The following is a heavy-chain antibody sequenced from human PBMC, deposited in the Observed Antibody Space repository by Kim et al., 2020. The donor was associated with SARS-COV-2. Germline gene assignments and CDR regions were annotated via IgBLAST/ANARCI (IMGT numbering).Heavy chain of an antibody. CDR1: GGSISSGDYY. Sequence: SETLSLTCTVSGGSISSGDYYWSWIRQPPGKGLEWIGYIYYSGSTYYNPSLKSRVTISVDTSKNQFSLKLSSVTAADTAVYYCAREGYSNPGWFDPWGQGTLVTVSS. CDR2: IYYSGST. CDR3: AREGYSNPGWFDP. D-gene: IGHD4-4*01. J-gene: IGHJ5*02. V-gene: IGHV4-30-4*01.